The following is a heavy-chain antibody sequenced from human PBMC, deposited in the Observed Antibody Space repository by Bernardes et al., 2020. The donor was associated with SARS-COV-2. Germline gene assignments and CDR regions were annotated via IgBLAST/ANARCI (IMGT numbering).Heavy chain of an antibody. CDR2: INHRGST. Sequence: SETLSLTCAVYGGSFSGYYWSWIRQPPGKGLEWIGEINHRGSTNYNPSLKSRVTISVDTSKNQFSLKLSSVTAADTAVYYCARGVDKTYTVTKYWYFDLWGRGTLVTVSS. CDR1: GGSFSGYY. D-gene: IGHD4-17*01. J-gene: IGHJ2*01. V-gene: IGHV4-34*01. CDR3: ARGVDKTYTVTKYWYFDL.